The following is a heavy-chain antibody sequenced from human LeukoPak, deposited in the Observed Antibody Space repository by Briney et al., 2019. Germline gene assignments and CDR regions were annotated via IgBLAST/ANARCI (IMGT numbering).Heavy chain of an antibody. CDR3: ARGGYGDRIDY. J-gene: IGHJ4*02. D-gene: IGHD4-17*01. CDR2: INPSGGST. CDR1: GYTFTSYY. V-gene: IGHV1-46*01. Sequence: ASVKVSCKASGYTFTSYYMHWVRQAPGQGLEWMGIINPSGGSTSYAQKFQGRVTMARDTSTSTVYMELSRLRSEDTAVYYCARGGYGDRIDYWGQGTLVSVSS.